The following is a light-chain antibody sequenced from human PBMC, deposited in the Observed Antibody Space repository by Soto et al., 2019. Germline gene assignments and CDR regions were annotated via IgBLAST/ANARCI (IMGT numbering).Light chain of an antibody. Sequence: EIVLTQSPATLSLSPGERATLSCRASQSVRSSLAWYQQKPGQAPRLLMYDASNRATGIPARFSGSGSGTDFTLTISSLAPEDFALYYCQQRSNWPPTFGQGTKVEIK. CDR1: QSVRSS. V-gene: IGKV3-11*01. J-gene: IGKJ1*01. CDR2: DAS. CDR3: QQRSNWPPT.